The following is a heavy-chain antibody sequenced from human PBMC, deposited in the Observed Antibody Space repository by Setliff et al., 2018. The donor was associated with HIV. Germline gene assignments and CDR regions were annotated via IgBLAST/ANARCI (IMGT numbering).Heavy chain of an antibody. CDR2: VYSTGST. D-gene: IGHD4-17*01. CDR3: ARVVPEVVYGAYWFDP. V-gene: IGHV4-61*02. J-gene: IGHJ5*02. Sequence: SETLSLTCTVSGGSISTGSYYWSWIRQPAGKGLEWIGRVYSTGSTKYNPSLKSRVTISADTSKNQFSLKLNSVTAADAAVYYCARVVPEVVYGAYWFDPWGQGTLVTVSS. CDR1: GGSISTGSYY.